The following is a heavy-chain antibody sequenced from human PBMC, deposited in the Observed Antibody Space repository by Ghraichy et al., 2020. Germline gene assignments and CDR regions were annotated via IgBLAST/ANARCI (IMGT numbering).Heavy chain of an antibody. D-gene: IGHD3-10*01. V-gene: IGHV4-39*01. CDR1: GGSISSSSYY. CDR2: IYYSGST. CDR3: ARPSYYGDYDYYGMDV. Sequence: SETLSLTCTVSGGSISSSSYYWGWIRQPPGKGLEWIGSIYYSGSTYYNPSLKSRVTISVDTSKNQFSLKLSSVTAADTAVYYCARPSYYGDYDYYGMDVWGQGTTVTVSS. J-gene: IGHJ6*02.